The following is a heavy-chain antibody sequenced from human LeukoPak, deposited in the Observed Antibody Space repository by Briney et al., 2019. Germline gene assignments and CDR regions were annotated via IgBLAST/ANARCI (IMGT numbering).Heavy chain of an antibody. D-gene: IGHD1-26*01. J-gene: IGHJ3*02. CDR1: NGSLSSGVYY. CDR3: ARDLQVGGITLQAFNI. CDR2: IYTNGMT. Sequence: SETLSLTCSVSNGSLSSGVYYWNWIRRPAGKGLEWIGRIYTNGMTVYNPSLKSRVNMSLDMSRNHFSLNLRSVSAADTDVYYCARDLQVGGITLQAFNIWGRGTMVIVAS. V-gene: IGHV4-61*02.